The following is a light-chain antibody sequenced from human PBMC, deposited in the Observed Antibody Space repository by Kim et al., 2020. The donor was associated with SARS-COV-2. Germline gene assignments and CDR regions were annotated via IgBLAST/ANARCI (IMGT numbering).Light chain of an antibody. J-gene: IGKJ4*01. CDR3: QQYGSSLLT. CDR1: QSVSSSY. Sequence: SPRERATLSCRASQSVSSSYIAWYQQKPGQAPRLLICGASSRATGIPDRFSGSGSGTDFTITISRLEPEDFAVYYCQQYGSSLLTFGGGTKVDIK. CDR2: GAS. V-gene: IGKV3-20*01.